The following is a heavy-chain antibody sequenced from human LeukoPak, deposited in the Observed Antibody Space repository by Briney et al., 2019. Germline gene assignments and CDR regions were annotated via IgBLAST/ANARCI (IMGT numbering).Heavy chain of an antibody. Sequence: GGSLRLSCTASGFKFDDYDMSWVRQVPGKGLEWVSGITWNGDKTGYSDSVRGRFAISRDNTKKSLYLQMSSLRAEDTALYYCARDPFCSSSTGFYFEDWFDPWVPGTLVTVSS. V-gene: IGHV3-20*04. D-gene: IGHD2-2*01. CDR2: ITWNGDKT. CDR3: ARDPFCSSSTGFYFEDWFDP. CDR1: GFKFDDYD. J-gene: IGHJ5*02.